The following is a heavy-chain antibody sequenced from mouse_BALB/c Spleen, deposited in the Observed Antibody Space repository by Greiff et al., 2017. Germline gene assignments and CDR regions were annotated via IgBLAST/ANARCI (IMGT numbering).Heavy chain of an antibody. CDR3: TRWNWDDYAMDY. CDR1: GYTFTSYY. V-gene: IGHV1S81*02. Sequence: QVQLQQSGAELVKPGASVKLSCKASGYTFTSYYMYWVKQRPGQGLEWIGEINPSNGGTNFNEKFKSKATLTVDKSSSTAYMQLSSLTSEDSAVYYCTRWNWDDYAMDYWGQGTSVTVSS. D-gene: IGHD4-1*01. CDR2: INPSNGGT. J-gene: IGHJ4*01.